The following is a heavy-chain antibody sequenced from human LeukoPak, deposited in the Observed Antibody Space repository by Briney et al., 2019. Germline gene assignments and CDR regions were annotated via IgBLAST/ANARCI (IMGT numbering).Heavy chain of an antibody. J-gene: IGHJ4*02. CDR3: ARDSAMLTYFDY. V-gene: IGHV4-4*07. CDR2: IYTSGST. CDR1: GDSISTDY. D-gene: IGHD5-18*01. Sequence: SETLSLTCTVSGDSISTDYWSWIRQPAGEGLEWIGRIYTSGSTNYNPSLKSRVTMSVDTSKNQFSLKVTSLTAADTAVYYCARDSAMLTYFDYWGQGTLVTVSS.